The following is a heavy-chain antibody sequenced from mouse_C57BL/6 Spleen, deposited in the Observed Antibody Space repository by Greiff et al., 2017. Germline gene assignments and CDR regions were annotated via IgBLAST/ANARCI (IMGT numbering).Heavy chain of an antibody. CDR1: GYTFTSYW. CDR2: IYPGNSDT. D-gene: IGHD2-3*01. CDR3: TIGGYDGEPWFAY. Sequence: VQLQQSGTVLARPGASVKMSCTTSGYTFTSYWMHWVKQRPGQGLEWIGAIYPGNSDTSYNQKFKGKAKMTAVTSASTAYMELSSLTNADSAVYYCTIGGYDGEPWFAYWGQGTLVTVSA. J-gene: IGHJ3*01. V-gene: IGHV1-5*01.